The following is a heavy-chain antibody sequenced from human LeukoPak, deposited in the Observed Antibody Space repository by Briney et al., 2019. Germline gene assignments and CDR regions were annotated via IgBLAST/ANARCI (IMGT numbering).Heavy chain of an antibody. V-gene: IGHV4-4*07. Sequence: SETLSLTCSVSGGSISIYYWSWIRQPAGKGLEWIGRIYTSGSTNYNPSLKSRVTMSVDTSKNQFSLTLNSVTAADTAVYYCARVEHRRSGTDGWLDPWGQGTLVTVSS. D-gene: IGHD1-26*01. CDR2: IYTSGST. CDR1: GGSISIYY. CDR3: ARVEHRRSGTDGWLDP. J-gene: IGHJ5*02.